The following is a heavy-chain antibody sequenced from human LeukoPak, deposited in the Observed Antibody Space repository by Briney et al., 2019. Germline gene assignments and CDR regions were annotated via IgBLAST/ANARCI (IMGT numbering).Heavy chain of an antibody. Sequence: GASVKVSCKVSGYTLTELSMHWVRPAPGKGLEWMGGFDPEDGETIYAQKFQGRVTMTEDTSTDTAYMELSSLRSEDTAVYYCATGDSSGSNYFDYWGQGTLVTVSS. CDR1: GYTLTELS. J-gene: IGHJ4*02. CDR2: FDPEDGET. V-gene: IGHV1-24*01. D-gene: IGHD3-22*01. CDR3: ATGDSSGSNYFDY.